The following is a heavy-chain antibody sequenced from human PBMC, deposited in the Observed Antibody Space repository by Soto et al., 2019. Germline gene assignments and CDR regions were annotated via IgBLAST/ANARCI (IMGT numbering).Heavy chain of an antibody. J-gene: IGHJ4*02. Sequence: QVQLQESGPGLVKPSETLSLTCTVSGGSVSSGSYYWSWIRQPPGKGLEWIGYIYYSGSTNYNPALKCRVTISVDTSKNQFSLKLSSVTAADTAVYYCARERSLQSVGGIFAVPDYWGQGTPVTVSS. CDR2: IYYSGST. CDR1: GGSVSSGSYY. CDR3: ARERSLQSVGGIFAVPDY. V-gene: IGHV4-61*01. D-gene: IGHD2-15*01.